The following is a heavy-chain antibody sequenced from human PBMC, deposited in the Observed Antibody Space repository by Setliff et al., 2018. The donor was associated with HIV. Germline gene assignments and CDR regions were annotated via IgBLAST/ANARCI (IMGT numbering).Heavy chain of an antibody. CDR1: GGSIGSFY. J-gene: IGHJ1*01. V-gene: IGHV4-59*12. CDR2: VSYSGST. CDR3: ARGRWDMAAAGTTEYFQY. Sequence: SETLSLTCTVSGGSIGSFYWSWIRQPPGKTLEWIGYVSYSGSTNYNPSLKSRVTMSIDTSKNQFSLKLHSLIAADTAMYYCARGRWDMAAAGTTEYFQYWGQGTLVTVSS. D-gene: IGHD6-13*01.